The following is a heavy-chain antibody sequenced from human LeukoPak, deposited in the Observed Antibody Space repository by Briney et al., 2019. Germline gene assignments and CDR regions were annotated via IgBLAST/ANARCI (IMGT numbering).Heavy chain of an antibody. CDR1: GYSISSGYY. Sequence: SETLSLTCTVSGYSISSGYYWGWIRQPPGKGLEWIGNIYHSGSTFYNPSLKSRVTISVDTSKNQFSLKLSSVTAADTAVYYCARGYSSSWYFNWFDPWGQGTLVTVSS. CDR3: ARGYSSSWYFNWFDP. V-gene: IGHV4-38-2*02. D-gene: IGHD6-13*01. CDR2: IYHSGST. J-gene: IGHJ5*02.